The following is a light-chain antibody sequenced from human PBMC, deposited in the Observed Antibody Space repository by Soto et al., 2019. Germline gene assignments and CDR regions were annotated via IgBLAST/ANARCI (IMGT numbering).Light chain of an antibody. Sequence: EIVLTQSPATLSLSPGERATLSCRASQSVSTYLAWYQQKPGQAPRLLIYDASNRAAGIPARFSGCGSGTDFTLTISSLEPEDFALYYCQQRSNWPPITFGQGTRLEIK. CDR3: QQRSNWPPIT. V-gene: IGKV3-11*01. CDR1: QSVSTY. CDR2: DAS. J-gene: IGKJ5*01.